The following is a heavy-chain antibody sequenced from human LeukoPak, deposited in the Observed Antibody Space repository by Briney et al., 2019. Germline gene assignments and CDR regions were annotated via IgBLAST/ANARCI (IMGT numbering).Heavy chain of an antibody. J-gene: IGHJ4*02. CDR2: IIPIFGTA. V-gene: IGHV1-69*13. CDR1: GGTFSSYA. D-gene: IGHD3-22*01. Sequence: SVKVSCKASGGTFSSYAISWVRQAPGQGLEWMGGIIPIFGTANYAQKFQGRVTITADESTSTAYMELSSLRSEDTAVYYCARGDSITMIVGVSWGQGTLVTVSS. CDR3: ARGDSITMIVGVS.